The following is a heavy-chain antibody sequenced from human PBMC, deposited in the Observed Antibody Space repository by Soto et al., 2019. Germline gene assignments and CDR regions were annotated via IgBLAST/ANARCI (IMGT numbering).Heavy chain of an antibody. Sequence: EVQLLESGGTLVRPGGPLRLSCAASGFPFSSYAMTWVRQAPGKGLKWVSSISGSGGSTFYADSVKGRFAISRDNSKNTLYLQMNSLRVEDTATYYCAKDTVVSKVVYDAFDFWGQGTVVSVSS. CDR1: GFPFSSYA. D-gene: IGHD2-21*01. J-gene: IGHJ3*01. V-gene: IGHV3-23*01. CDR3: AKDTVVSKVVYDAFDF. CDR2: ISGSGGST.